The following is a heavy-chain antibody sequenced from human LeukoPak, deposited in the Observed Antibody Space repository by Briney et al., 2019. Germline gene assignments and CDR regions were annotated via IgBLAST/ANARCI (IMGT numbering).Heavy chain of an antibody. V-gene: IGHV3-30*18. J-gene: IGHJ4*02. Sequence: GSLRLSCAASGFTFSSYGMHWVRQAPGKGLEWVAVISYDGSNKYYADSVKGRFTISRDNSKNTLYLQMNSLRAEDTAVYYCAKPSIAVAGTACFDYWGQGTLVTVSS. CDR1: GFTFSSYG. D-gene: IGHD6-19*01. CDR2: ISYDGSNK. CDR3: AKPSIAVAGTACFDY.